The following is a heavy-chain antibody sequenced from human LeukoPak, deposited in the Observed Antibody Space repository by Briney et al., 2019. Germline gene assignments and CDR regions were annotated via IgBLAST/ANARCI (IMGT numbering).Heavy chain of an antibody. CDR2: IIPIFGTP. V-gene: IGHV1-69*05. J-gene: IGHJ6*03. D-gene: IGHD2-2*01. CDR1: GGTFRTYS. CDR3: ARVDRCHFYLDV. Sequence: VASVQVSCKASGGTFRTYSVTWVRQAPGQGLEWMGGIIPIFGTPNYAQKFQGRVKVTTDDATGTAYMELSSLMSEDTAIYYCARVDRCHFYLDVWGKGTPVTVSS.